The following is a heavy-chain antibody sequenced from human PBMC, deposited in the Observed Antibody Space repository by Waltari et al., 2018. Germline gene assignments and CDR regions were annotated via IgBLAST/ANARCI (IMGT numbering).Heavy chain of an antibody. J-gene: IGHJ4*02. CDR3: ARRTGLSTSSWYYFDH. CDR2: IYYSGST. V-gene: IGHV4-59*08. CDR1: GGSITTYY. D-gene: IGHD6-13*01. Sequence: QVQLQESGPGLVKPSETLSLTCTVSGGSITTYYWSWIRQPPGKGLELIGYIYYSGSTSYNASLNSRVTISVDTSKNQFSLRLRSVTAADTAVYYCARRTGLSTSSWYYFDHWGQGTLVTVSS.